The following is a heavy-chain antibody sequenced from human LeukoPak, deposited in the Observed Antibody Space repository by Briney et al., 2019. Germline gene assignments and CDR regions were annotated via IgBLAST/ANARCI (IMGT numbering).Heavy chain of an antibody. V-gene: IGHV3-30*02. CDR2: RLSDGSNK. J-gene: IGHJ4*02. CDR3: ARDLQFDH. Sequence: GGSLRLSCAASGFIFSSYGLHWVRQAPGKGLEWVAFRLSDGSNKYYADSVQGRFTISRDNAKNTLYLQMNSLRAEDTAVYYCARDLQFDHWGQGTLVTVSS. CDR1: GFIFSSYG.